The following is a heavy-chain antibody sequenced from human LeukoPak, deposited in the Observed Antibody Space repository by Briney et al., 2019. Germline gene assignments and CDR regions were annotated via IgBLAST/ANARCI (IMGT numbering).Heavy chain of an antibody. CDR3: ARDLIYGSSGSSPLGDY. D-gene: IGHD3-22*01. CDR2: INPSGGST. Sequence: GASVKVSCKASGYTFTSYYMHWVRQAPGQGLEWMGLINPSGGSTSYAQKFQGRVTMTKDTSTSTVYMELSSLRSEDTAVYYCARDLIYGSSGSSPLGDYWGQGTLVTVSS. V-gene: IGHV1-46*01. J-gene: IGHJ4*02. CDR1: GYTFTSYY.